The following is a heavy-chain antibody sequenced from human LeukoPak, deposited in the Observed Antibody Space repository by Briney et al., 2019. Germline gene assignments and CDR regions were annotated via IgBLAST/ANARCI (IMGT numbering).Heavy chain of an antibody. CDR2: ISYIGTT. D-gene: IGHD4-17*01. CDR3: ARDLVTVTKGFDI. J-gene: IGHJ3*02. Sequence: PSETLSLTCAVSGDSFSSHYWTWIRQPPGRGLEWIGYISYIGTTNYNPSLKSRATISIDTSKNQFSLKLSSATTADTAVYYCARDLVTVTKGFDIWGLGTMVSVSS. CDR1: GDSFSSHY. V-gene: IGHV4-59*11.